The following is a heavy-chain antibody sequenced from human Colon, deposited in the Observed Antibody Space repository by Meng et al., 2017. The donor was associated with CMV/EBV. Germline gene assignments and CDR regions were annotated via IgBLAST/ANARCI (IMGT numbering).Heavy chain of an antibody. Sequence: GESLKISCAASGFTFNTFDMTWVRQAPGKGLEWLSIIYTGGSTSYADSVKGRFTISRDISTNTLFLQMSSLRAEDTAVYYCARDRTGSGMDVWGQGTTVTVSS. CDR1: GFTFNTFD. CDR2: IYTGGST. V-gene: IGHV3-53*01. J-gene: IGHJ6*02. CDR3: ARDRTGSGMDV. D-gene: IGHD1-1*01.